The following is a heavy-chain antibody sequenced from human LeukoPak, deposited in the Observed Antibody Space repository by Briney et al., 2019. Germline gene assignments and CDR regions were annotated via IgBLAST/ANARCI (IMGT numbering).Heavy chain of an antibody. J-gene: IGHJ6*04. CDR1: GGSFSGYY. CDR2: INHSGST. D-gene: IGHD6-13*01. Sequence: PSETLSLTCAVYGGSFSGYYWSWIRQPPGKGLEWIGEINHSGSTNYNPSLKSRVTISVDTSKNQFSLKLSSVTAADTAVYYCARANPRRIAAAGPTYGMDVWGKGTTVTVSS. V-gene: IGHV4-34*01. CDR3: ARANPRRIAAAGPTYGMDV.